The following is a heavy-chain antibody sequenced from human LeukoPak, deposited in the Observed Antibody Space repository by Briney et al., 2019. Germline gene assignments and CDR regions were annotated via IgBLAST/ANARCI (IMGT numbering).Heavy chain of an antibody. CDR2: ISGSRDFI. V-gene: IGHV3-21*06. CDR3: VRALVGAAFDT. CDR1: GFTFNVYA. J-gene: IGHJ4*02. Sequence: PGGSLRLSCAASGFTFNVYAMPWVRQVPGKGPEWISSISGSRDFIYYADSVKGRFTISRDNAKNSLYLDMNSLRVEDTAVYFCVRALVGAAFDTWGQGALVTVSS. D-gene: IGHD1-26*01.